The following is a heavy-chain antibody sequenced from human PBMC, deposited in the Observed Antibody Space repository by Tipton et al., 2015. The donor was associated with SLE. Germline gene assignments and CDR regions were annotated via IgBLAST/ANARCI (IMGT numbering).Heavy chain of an antibody. CDR2: IHYSGTT. CDR3: ARDRAICTRTTCYGDNWFDP. V-gene: IGHV4-39*07. J-gene: IGHJ5*02. Sequence: LRLPCAVSGGSISNRDYFWGWVRQSPEKGLEWIGIIHYSGTTYYNPSLKSRDTISVDTSKNQFSRKVNSLTAADTAVYYCARDRAICTRTTCYGDNWFDPGGQGTRVTVSS. CDR1: GGSISNRDYF. D-gene: IGHD2-2*01.